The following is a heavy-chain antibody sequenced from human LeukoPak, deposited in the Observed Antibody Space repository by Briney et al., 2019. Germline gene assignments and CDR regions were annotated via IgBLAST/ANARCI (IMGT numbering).Heavy chain of an antibody. CDR1: GYTFTSYT. V-gene: IGHV7-4-1*02. D-gene: IGHD4-17*01. J-gene: IGHJ4*02. Sequence: ASVKVSCKASGYTFTSYTMNWVRQAPGQGLECMGWINTNTGNPTYAQGLTGRFVFSLDTSVSTAYLQISSLKPEDTAVYYCARKSPPYADRDWGQGTLVTVSS. CDR3: ARKSPPYADRD. CDR2: INTNTGNP.